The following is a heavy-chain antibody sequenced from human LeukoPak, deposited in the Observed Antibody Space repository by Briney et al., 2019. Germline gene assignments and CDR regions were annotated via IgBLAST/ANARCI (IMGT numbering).Heavy chain of an antibody. J-gene: IGHJ5*02. CDR1: GGSISSYY. V-gene: IGHV4-4*07. CDR3: ARGGSGSYYSNWFDP. CDR2: IYTSGST. Sequence: SETLSLTCTVSGGSISSYYWSWIRQPAGKGLEWIGRIYTSGSTNYNPSLKSRVTMPVDTSKNQFSLKLSSVTAADTAVYYCARGGSGSYYSNWFDPWGQGTLVTVSS. D-gene: IGHD1-26*01.